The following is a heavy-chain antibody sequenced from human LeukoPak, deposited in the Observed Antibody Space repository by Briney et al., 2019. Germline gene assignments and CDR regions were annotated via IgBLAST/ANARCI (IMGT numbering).Heavy chain of an antibody. J-gene: IGHJ4*02. CDR2: ISSSSSYI. V-gene: IGHV3-21*01. Sequence: LRLSFAGSGFTFNNYGMSWVRQAPGKGVEGVSSISSSSSYIYYADSVKGRLTISRDNAKNSLYLQMNSLRAEDTAVYYCARNYDSSGIDYWGQGTLVTVSS. D-gene: IGHD3-22*01. CDR3: ARNYDSSGIDY. CDR1: GFTFNNYG.